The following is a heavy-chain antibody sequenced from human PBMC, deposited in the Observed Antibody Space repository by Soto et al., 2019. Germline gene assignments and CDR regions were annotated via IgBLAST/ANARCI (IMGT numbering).Heavy chain of an antibody. Sequence: QITLKESGPTLVNPTQTLTLTCTFSGFSLSTSGGGVGWIRQPPGKALEWLAVIYWNEDQHFSPSLKSRLTIVKDTSKNQVVLTLTNVDPVDTAAYYCAHRCYWFGGEDWFDPWGPGTLVTVSS. D-gene: IGHD3-10*01. CDR2: IYWNEDQ. J-gene: IGHJ5*02. V-gene: IGHV2-5*01. CDR1: GFSLSTSGGG. CDR3: AHRCYWFGGEDWFDP.